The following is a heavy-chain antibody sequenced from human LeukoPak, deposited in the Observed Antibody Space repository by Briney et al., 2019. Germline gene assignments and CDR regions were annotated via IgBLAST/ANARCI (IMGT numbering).Heavy chain of an antibody. CDR3: AKSDVAVAGHLDY. CDR2: ISNDGNNK. Sequence: GRSLRLSCAASGFSFNTYPMHWVRQAPGKGLEWVAVISNDGNNKYYADSVKGRFTISRDNSNNTLSLQMNGLRVEDTAVYYCAKSDVAVAGHLDYWGQGTLVTVSS. D-gene: IGHD6-19*01. V-gene: IGHV3-30*18. J-gene: IGHJ4*02. CDR1: GFSFNTYP.